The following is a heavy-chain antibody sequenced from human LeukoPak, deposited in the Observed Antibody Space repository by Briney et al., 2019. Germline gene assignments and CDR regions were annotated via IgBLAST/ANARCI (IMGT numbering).Heavy chain of an antibody. CDR3: ARVGTLPFRTFDI. J-gene: IGHJ3*02. Sequence: SETLSLTCTVSRGPISNSYWSWIRQPPGKGLEWIGYIHSSGSTNYNPSLKSRVTVSIDTSENQFSLRLSSVTAADTAVYYCARVGTLPFRTFDIWGQGTMVTVSS. CDR1: RGPISNSY. D-gene: IGHD1-26*01. V-gene: IGHV4-59*08. CDR2: IHSSGST.